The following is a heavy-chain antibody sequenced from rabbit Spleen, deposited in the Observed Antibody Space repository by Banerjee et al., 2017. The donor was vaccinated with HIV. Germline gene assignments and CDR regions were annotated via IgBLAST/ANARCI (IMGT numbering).Heavy chain of an antibody. Sequence: QEQLEESAGGLVQPGGSLKLSCKASGFTLSSYYMNWVRQAPGKGPEWIGCIRGANSGDIWYANWATGRFTISKTSPTTVTLQMTSLIVADTATYFCARDVQGGSDWTFNLWGPGTLVTVS. D-gene: IGHD8-1*01. J-gene: IGHJ4*01. V-gene: IGHV1S45*01. CDR1: GFTLSSYYM. CDR3: ARDVQGGSDWTFNL. CDR2: IRGANSGDI.